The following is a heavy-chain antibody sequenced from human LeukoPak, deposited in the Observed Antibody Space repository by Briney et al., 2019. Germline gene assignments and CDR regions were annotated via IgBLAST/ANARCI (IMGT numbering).Heavy chain of an antibody. V-gene: IGHV3-9*01. CDR1: GFTFDDYA. D-gene: IGHD6-6*01. CDR2: ISWNSGSI. CDR3: ARDPLGRATFVY. Sequence: GGSLRLSCAASGFTFDDYAMHWVRQAPGKGLEWGSGISWNSGSIGYADSVKGRFTISRDNAKNSLYLQMNSLRAEDTAVYYCARDPLGRATFVYWGQGTLVTVSS. J-gene: IGHJ4*02.